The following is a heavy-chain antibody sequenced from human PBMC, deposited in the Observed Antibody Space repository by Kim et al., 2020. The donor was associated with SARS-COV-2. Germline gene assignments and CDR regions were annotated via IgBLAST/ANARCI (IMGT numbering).Heavy chain of an antibody. V-gene: IGHV3-74*01. CDR3: TRGNYHGMDV. Sequence: SNIYADSVKGRFTISRDNAKNTLYLQINSLRAEDTAVYFCTRGNYHGMDVWGQGTTVTVSS. J-gene: IGHJ6*02. CDR2: SN.